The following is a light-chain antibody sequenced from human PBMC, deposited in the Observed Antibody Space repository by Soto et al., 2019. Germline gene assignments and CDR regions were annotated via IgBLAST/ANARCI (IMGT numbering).Light chain of an antibody. Sequence: DIQMTQSPSTLSASVGDRVTITCRASQIISSWLAWYQQKPGKAPKLLIYDASSLESGVPSRFSVSGSGTEFTLTISRLPPDDCATYNCQQYSSYSPYTLGRGNELDIK. CDR2: DAS. V-gene: IGKV1-5*01. CDR1: QIISSW. J-gene: IGKJ2*01. CDR3: QQYSSYSPYT.